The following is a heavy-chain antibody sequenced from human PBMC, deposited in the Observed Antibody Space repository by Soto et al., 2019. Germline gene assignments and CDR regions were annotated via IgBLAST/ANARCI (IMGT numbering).Heavy chain of an antibody. J-gene: IGHJ3*02. CDR2: ISDGGDLT. Sequence: GGSLRLSCAASGFAFSSHPMSWVRQAPEKGLEWVAGISDGGDLTYNADSVRGRFTISRDNSRNTLYLQMDSLRAEDTAVYYCARRVIGSSRAFDIWGQGTMVTVSS. D-gene: IGHD3-10*01. CDR3: ARRVIGSSRAFDI. CDR1: GFAFSSHP. V-gene: IGHV3-23*01.